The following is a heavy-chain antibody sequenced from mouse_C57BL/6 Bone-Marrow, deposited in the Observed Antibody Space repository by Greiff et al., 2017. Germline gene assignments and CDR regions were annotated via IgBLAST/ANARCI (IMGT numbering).Heavy chain of an antibody. CDR3: ARGSKWGLAY. V-gene: IGHV1-72*01. D-gene: IGHD1-3*01. J-gene: IGHJ3*01. Sequence: QVQLQQPGAELVKPGASVKLSCKASGYTFTSYWMHWVKQRPGRGLEWIGRIDPNRGGTKYNEKFKSKATLTVDKPSSTAYMQLRSLTSEDSAVYYCARGSKWGLAYWGQGTLVTVSA. CDR1: GYTFTSYW. CDR2: IDPNRGGT.